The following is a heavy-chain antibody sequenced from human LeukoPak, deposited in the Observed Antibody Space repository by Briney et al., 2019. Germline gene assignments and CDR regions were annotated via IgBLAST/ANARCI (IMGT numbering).Heavy chain of an antibody. Sequence: GRSLRLSCAASGFTFDDYAMHWVRHAPGKGLEWVSGISWNSGSIGYADSVKGRFTISRDDSKNTLYLQMNTLRADDTAVYYCARGGTTVTTFDYWGQGTLVTVSS. CDR1: GFTFDDYA. CDR2: ISWNSGSI. V-gene: IGHV3-9*01. J-gene: IGHJ4*02. D-gene: IGHD4-11*01. CDR3: ARGGTTVTTFDY.